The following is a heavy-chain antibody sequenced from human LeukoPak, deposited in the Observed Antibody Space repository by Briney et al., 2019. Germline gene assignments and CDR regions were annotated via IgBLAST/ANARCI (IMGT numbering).Heavy chain of an antibody. J-gene: IGHJ6*02. CDR2: IRSKANSYAT. CDR3: ARDSSGFGVVIKYGMDV. V-gene: IGHV3-73*01. Sequence: PGGSLRLSCAASGFTFSGSAMHWVRQASGKGLEWVGRIRSKANSYATAYAASVKGRFTISRDDSKNTAYLQMNSLKTEDTAVYYCARDSSGFGVVIKYGMDVWGQGTTVTVSS. D-gene: IGHD3-3*01. CDR1: GFTFSGSA.